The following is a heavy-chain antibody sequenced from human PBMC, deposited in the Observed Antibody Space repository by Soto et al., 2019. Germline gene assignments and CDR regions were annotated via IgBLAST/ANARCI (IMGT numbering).Heavy chain of an antibody. CDR3: AKRYYDSSGSYWIDQ. CDR1: GFTFSTYG. J-gene: IGHJ5*02. D-gene: IGHD3-22*01. V-gene: IGHV3-30*18. CDR2: ISYDGSKK. Sequence: QVQLVESGGGVVQPGRSLRLSCAASGFTFSTYGMHWVRQAPGKGLEWVAVISYDGSKKDYADSVKGRFTISRDNSKYTLYLQTNSLRAEYTAVYYCAKRYYDSSGSYWIDQWGHGPLVTVSS.